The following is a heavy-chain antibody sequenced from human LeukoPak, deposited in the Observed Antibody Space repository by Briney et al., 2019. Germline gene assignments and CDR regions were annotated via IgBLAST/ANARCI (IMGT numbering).Heavy chain of an antibody. CDR2: ISPSGGST. Sequence: ASVKVSCKASGYTFTGYYIHWMRQAPGQGLEWMGIISPSGGSTSYAQKFQDRVTMTRDTSTSTVCMELSSLRSEDTAVYYCARSLLHCGGDCYSFDYWGQGTLVTVSS. V-gene: IGHV1-46*01. CDR1: GYTFTGYY. J-gene: IGHJ4*02. CDR3: ARSLLHCGGDCYSFDY. D-gene: IGHD2-21*02.